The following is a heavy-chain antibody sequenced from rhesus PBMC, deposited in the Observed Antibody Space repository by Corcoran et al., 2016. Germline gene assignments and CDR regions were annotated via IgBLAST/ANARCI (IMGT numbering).Heavy chain of an antibody. J-gene: IGHJ6*01. CDR1: AASISSYW. D-gene: IGHD2-2*01. CDR2: INGNSGST. Sequence: QVQLQESGPGLVKPSETLSLTCAVSAASISSYWWSWLRQPPGKGLEWIGEINGNSGSTYYNPPLKSRVTISKDASKNQFSLKLSSVTAADTAVYYCARDPLATYYGLDSWGQGVVVTVSS. CDR3: ARDPLATYYGLDS. V-gene: IGHV4-80*01.